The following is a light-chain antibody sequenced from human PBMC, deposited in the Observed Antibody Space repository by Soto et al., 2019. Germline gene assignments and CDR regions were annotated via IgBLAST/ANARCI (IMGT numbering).Light chain of an antibody. J-gene: IGLJ1*01. V-gene: IGLV2-23*01. Sequence: QSALTQPASVSGSPGQSITISCTGTSSTVGGFNVVSWYQQHPGKAPKVIIYEGIKRPSGVSNRFSGSNSGSTASLTISGLQAEDEADYYCCSYVGATTCVFGTGTKVTVL. CDR3: CSYVGATTCV. CDR1: SSTVGGFNV. CDR2: EGI.